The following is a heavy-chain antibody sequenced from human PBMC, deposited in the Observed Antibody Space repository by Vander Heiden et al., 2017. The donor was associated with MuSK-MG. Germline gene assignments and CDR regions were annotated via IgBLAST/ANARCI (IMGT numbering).Heavy chain of an antibody. V-gene: IGHV3-49*03. CDR1: GFTFADYA. CDR3: TKDLRPVRGTSYWYFDL. D-gene: IGHD3-10*01. J-gene: IGHJ2*01. CDR2: IRSKAYGGTT. Sequence: EVQLVESGGGLVHPGRSLRLSGTASGFTFADYAMSWFRQAPGKGLEWVGFIRSKAYGGTTDYAASVKGRFTISRDDSKSIAYLQMNSLKTEDTAVYYCTKDLRPVRGTSYWYFDLWGRGPLVTVSS.